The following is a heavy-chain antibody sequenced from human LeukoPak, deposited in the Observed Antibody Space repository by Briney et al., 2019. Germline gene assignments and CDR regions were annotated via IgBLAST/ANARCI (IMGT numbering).Heavy chain of an antibody. CDR3: AKDEGGSLDY. D-gene: IGHD2-15*01. CDR2: IRFDGSKT. Sequence: GGSLRLSCAASGFTFSSYGMHWVRQAPGRGLEWVAFIRFDGSKTDSVKGRFSISRDNLKNTVFLQMTSLRAEDTAVYYCAKDEGGSLDYWGQGTLVTVSS. V-gene: IGHV3-30*02. CDR1: GFTFSSYG. J-gene: IGHJ4*02.